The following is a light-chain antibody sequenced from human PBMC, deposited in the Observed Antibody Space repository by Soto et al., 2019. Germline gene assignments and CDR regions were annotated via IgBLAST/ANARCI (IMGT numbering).Light chain of an antibody. Sequence: ILLTQSPSSLSASVGDRVPITCRASQGIDSSFAWDQQKPGKSPKLLIYAASSLQSGVPSRFSGRVSGTDFTLTISSLQPEDLADYDCQQLHEYPITFGQGTRLEI. J-gene: IGKJ5*01. CDR2: AAS. V-gene: IGKV1-9*01. CDR3: QQLHEYPIT. CDR1: QGIDSS.